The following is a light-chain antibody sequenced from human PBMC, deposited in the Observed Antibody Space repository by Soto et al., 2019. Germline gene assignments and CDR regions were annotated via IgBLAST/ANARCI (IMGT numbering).Light chain of an antibody. CDR3: CSYAGSSTYV. CDR1: SSDVGRYNI. J-gene: IGLJ1*01. Sequence: QSALTQPASVSGSPGQSITISCTGTSSDVGRYNIVSWYQQYSGKAPKLMIYEGSKRPSGVSNRFSGSKSGNTASLTISGLQAEDEADYYCCSYAGSSTYVFGTGTKVTVL. CDR2: EGS. V-gene: IGLV2-23*01.